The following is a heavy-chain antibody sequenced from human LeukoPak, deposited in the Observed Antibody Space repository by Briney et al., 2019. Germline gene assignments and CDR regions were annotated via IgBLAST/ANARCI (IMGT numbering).Heavy chain of an antibody. CDR1: GFTFSSYA. J-gene: IGHJ6*02. CDR2: ISYGGSNK. D-gene: IGHD5-24*01. Sequence: PGGSLRLSCAASGFTFSSYAMHWVRKAPGKGLEWVAVISYGGSNKYYADSVKGRFTISRDNSKNTLYLQMNSLRAEDTAVYYCARGRMATIDYYYGMDVWGQGTTVTVSS. V-gene: IGHV3-30*04. CDR3: ARGRMATIDYYYGMDV.